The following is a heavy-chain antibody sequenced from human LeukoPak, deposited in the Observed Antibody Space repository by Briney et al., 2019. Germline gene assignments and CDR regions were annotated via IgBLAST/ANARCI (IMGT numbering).Heavy chain of an antibody. J-gene: IGHJ3*02. CDR1: GFTFTSSA. D-gene: IGHD3-3*01. Sequence: SVKVSCKASGFTFTSSAMQWVRQARGQRLEWIGWIVVGSGNTNYAQKFQERVTITRDTSTSIAYMELSSLRSEDTAVYYCAADSSGKHAFDIWGQGTMVTVSS. CDR3: AADSSGKHAFDI. V-gene: IGHV1-58*02. CDR2: IVVGSGNT.